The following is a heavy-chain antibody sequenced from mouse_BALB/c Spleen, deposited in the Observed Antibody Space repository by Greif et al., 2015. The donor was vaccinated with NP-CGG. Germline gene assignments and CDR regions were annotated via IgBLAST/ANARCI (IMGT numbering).Heavy chain of an antibody. CDR2: VNPSTGYT. J-gene: IGHJ3*01. Sequence: QVQLKESGAELAKPGASVKMSCKASGYTFTSYWMHWVKQRPGQGLEWIGYVNPSTGYTEYNQKFKDKATLTADKSSSTAYMQLSSLTSEDSAVYYCASGIYYDYGPLAYWGQGTLVTVSA. CDR3: ASGIYYDYGPLAY. CDR1: GYTFTSYW. D-gene: IGHD2-4*01. V-gene: IGHV1-7*01.